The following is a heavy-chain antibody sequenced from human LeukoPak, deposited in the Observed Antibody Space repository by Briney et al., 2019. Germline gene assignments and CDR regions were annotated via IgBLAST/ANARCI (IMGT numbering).Heavy chain of an antibody. CDR3: AKVLQYDSGSYYDY. Sequence: GGSLRLSCAASGFTFSSYSMNWVRQAPGKGLEWVSYISCSSSTIYYADSVKGRFTISRDNAKNSLYLQMNSLRAEDTALYYCAKVLQYDSGSYYDYWGQGTLVTVSS. CDR2: ISCSSSTI. CDR1: GFTFSSYS. J-gene: IGHJ4*02. D-gene: IGHD3-10*01. V-gene: IGHV3-48*04.